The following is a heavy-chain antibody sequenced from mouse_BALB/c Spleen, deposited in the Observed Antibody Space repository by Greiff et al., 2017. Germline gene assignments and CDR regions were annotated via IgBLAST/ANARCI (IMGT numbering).Heavy chain of an antibody. CDR1: GYTFTSYW. J-gene: IGHJ2*01. D-gene: IGHD3-3*01. Sequence: VKLVESGAELARPGASVKLSCKASGYTFTSYWMQWVKQRPGQGLEWIGAIYPGDGDTRYTQKFKGTATLTADKSSSTAYLQISSLASEDSAVYNCARGGGTRNYFDYWGQGTTLTVSS. CDR3: ARGGGTRNYFDY. CDR2: IYPGDGDT. V-gene: IGHV1-87*01.